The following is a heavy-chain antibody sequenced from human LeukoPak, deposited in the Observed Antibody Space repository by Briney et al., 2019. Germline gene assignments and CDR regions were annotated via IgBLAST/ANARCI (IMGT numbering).Heavy chain of an antibody. Sequence: GGSLRLSCAASGFTFSDYYMSWIRQAPGKGLEWVSYISSSGSTIYYADSVKGRLTISRDNAKNSLYLQMNSLRAEDTAVYYCARDWHSSGWYLSRDAFYIWGQGTMVTVSS. D-gene: IGHD6-19*01. CDR2: ISSSGSTI. CDR1: GFTFSDYY. J-gene: IGHJ3*02. V-gene: IGHV3-11*04. CDR3: ARDWHSSGWYLSRDAFYI.